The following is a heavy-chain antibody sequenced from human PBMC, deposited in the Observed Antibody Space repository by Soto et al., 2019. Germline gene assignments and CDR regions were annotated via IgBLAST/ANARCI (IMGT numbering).Heavy chain of an antibody. V-gene: IGHV4-31*03. J-gene: IGHJ4*02. D-gene: IGHD2-2*01. CDR3: ARSSISKKIDY. Sequence: QVQLQESGPGLVKPSQTLTLTCSVSGGSINSGGYYWTWIRQHPGKGLEWIGNIYYSGSTSYKPSLKSRVTISIDTSKTHVSLNLSSVTAADTAVYYCARSSISKKIDYWGQGTLVTVSS. CDR2: IYYSGST. CDR1: GGSINSGGYY.